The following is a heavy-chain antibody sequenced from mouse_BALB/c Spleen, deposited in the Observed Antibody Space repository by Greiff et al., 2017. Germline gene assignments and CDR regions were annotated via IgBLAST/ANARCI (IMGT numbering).Heavy chain of an antibody. Sequence: ESGPGLVKPSQSLSLTCSVTGYSITSGYYWNWIRQFPGNKLEWMGYISYDGSNNYNPSLKNRISITRDTSKNQFFLKLNSVTTEDTATYYCARGAITTSMDYWGQGTSVTVSS. CDR2: ISYDGSN. CDR3: ARGAITTSMDY. CDR1: GYSITSGYY. D-gene: IGHD1-2*01. V-gene: IGHV3-6*02. J-gene: IGHJ4*01.